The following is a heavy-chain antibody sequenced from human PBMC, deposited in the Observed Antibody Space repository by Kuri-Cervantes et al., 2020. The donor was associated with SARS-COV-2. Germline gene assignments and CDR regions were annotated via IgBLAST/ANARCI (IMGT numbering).Heavy chain of an antibody. Sequence: GSLRLSCTVSGGSISSSSYYWGWIRQPPGKGLEWIGEINHSGSTNYNPSLKSRATILVYTSHNHFSLNLDSVTAADTAVYYCAKHDYGDYGTFDYWGPGTLVTVSS. CDR3: AKHDYGDYGTFDY. CDR2: INHSGST. J-gene: IGHJ4*02. D-gene: IGHD4-17*01. CDR1: GGSISSSSYY. V-gene: IGHV4-39*01.